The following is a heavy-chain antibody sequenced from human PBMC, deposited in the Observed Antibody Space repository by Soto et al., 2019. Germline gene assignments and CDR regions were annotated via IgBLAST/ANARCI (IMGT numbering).Heavy chain of an antibody. J-gene: IGHJ5*02. CDR3: ARADYGGNWFDP. CDR1: GGSISSGGYY. Sequence: QVQLQESGPGLVKPSQTLSLTCTVSGGSISSGGYYWSWIRQPPGKGLAWIGYIYYSGSTYYNPSLKSRVTIAVDTSKNQCSLKLSSVTAADTAVYYCARADYGGNWFDPWGKGTLVTVSS. V-gene: IGHV4-31*03. D-gene: IGHD4-17*01. CDR2: IYYSGST.